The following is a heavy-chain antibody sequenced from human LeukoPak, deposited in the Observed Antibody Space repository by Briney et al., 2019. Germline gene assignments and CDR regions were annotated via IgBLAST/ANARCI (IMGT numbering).Heavy chain of an antibody. V-gene: IGHV4-39*01. D-gene: IGHD6-19*01. Sequence: SETLSLTCTVSGGSIRSSSYYWGWVRQPPGEGLEWIGSIYYSGSTYYNASLKSRGTISVDTSKNQFSLKLNSVTAADTAVYFCARQVVAVAGTGYFDYWGQGTLVTVSS. CDR3: ARQVVAVAGTGYFDY. CDR1: GGSIRSSSYY. CDR2: IYYSGST. J-gene: IGHJ4*02.